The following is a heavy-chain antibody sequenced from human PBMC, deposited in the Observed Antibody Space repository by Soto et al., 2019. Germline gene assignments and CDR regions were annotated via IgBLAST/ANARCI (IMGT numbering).Heavy chain of an antibody. J-gene: IGHJ6*02. CDR3: ARRTSYGSGSYMYYYYGLDV. Sequence: PGGSLRLSCAASGFTFSGYAMTWVRQAPGKGLEWVSGISGSGANIYYADSVKGRFTISRDNSKNTLYLQMNSLRAEDTAVYSCARRTSYGSGSYMYYYYGLDVWGQGTTVTAP. CDR2: ISGSGANI. CDR1: GFTFSGYA. V-gene: IGHV3-23*01. D-gene: IGHD3-10*01.